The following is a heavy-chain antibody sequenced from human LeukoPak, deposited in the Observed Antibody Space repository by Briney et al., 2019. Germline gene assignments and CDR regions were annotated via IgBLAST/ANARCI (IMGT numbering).Heavy chain of an antibody. D-gene: IGHD3-10*01. J-gene: IGHJ4*02. V-gene: IGHV1-2*02. CDR1: GYTFTGYY. CDR2: INPNSGGT. Sequence: ASVTASCKASGYTFTGYYMHWVRQAPGQGLEWMGWINPNSGGTNYAQKFQGRVTMTRDTSISTAYMELSRLRSDDTAVYYCARDHYYGSGSYSEYYFDYWGQGTLVTVSS. CDR3: ARDHYYGSGSYSEYYFDY.